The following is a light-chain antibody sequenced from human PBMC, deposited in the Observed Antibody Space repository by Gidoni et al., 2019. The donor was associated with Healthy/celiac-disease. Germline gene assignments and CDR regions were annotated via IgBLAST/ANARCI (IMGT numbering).Light chain of an antibody. V-gene: IGKV1-39*01. Sequence: DIQMTQSPSSLSASVGDRVTITCRASQSISSYLNWYQQKPGKAPKLLIYAASSLQSGVPSRFSGSGSGTDFTLTISSLQPEDFATYYCQQSYSTPRTFGLXTKLEIK. CDR3: QQSYSTPRT. J-gene: IGKJ2*01. CDR1: QSISSY. CDR2: AAS.